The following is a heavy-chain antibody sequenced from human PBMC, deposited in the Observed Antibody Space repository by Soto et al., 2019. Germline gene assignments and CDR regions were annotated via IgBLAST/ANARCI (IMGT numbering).Heavy chain of an antibody. J-gene: IGHJ2*01. V-gene: IGHV4-59*08. D-gene: IGHD2-15*01. CDR1: GGSISSYY. Sequence: SETLSLTCTVSGGSISSYYWSWIRQPPGKGLEWIGYIYYSGSTNYNPSLKSRVTISVDTSKNQFSLKLSSVTAADTAVYYCARHPRRTYRTVVVAAIYWYFDLWGRGTLVTVSS. CDR2: IYYSGST. CDR3: ARHPRRTYRTVVVAAIYWYFDL.